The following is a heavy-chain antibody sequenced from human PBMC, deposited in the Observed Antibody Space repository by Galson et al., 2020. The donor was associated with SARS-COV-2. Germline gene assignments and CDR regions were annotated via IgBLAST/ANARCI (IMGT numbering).Heavy chain of an antibody. J-gene: IGHJ6*03. CDR2: ISSSSSTI. V-gene: IGHV3-48*01. CDR1: GFTFSSYS. CDR3: ARATDYYYYYMDV. Sequence: GGSLRLSCAASGFTFSSYSMNWVRQAPGKGLEWVSYISSSSSTIYYADSVKGRFTISRDNAKNSLYLQMNSLRAEDTAVYYCARATDYYYYYMDVWGKGTTVTISS.